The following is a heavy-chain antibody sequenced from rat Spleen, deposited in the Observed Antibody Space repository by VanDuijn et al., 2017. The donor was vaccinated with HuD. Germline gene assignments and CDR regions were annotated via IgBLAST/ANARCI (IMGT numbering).Heavy chain of an antibody. D-gene: IGHD1-11*01. CDR3: AKERDGGYAFNH. CDR2: ISYSGST. CDR1: GYSITSNY. Sequence: EVQLQESGPGLVKPSQSLSLTCSVTGYSITSNYWGWIRKFPGNKMEWIGHISYSGSTSYNPSLKSRISITRDTSKNQFFLQVNSVTTEDTATYYCAKERDGGYAFNHWGQGVMVTVSS. J-gene: IGHJ2*01. V-gene: IGHV3-1*01.